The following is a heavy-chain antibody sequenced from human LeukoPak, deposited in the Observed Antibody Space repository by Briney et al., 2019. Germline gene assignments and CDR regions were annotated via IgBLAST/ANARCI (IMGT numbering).Heavy chain of an antibody. CDR2: IYYSGST. J-gene: IGHJ4*02. V-gene: IGHV4-39*01. D-gene: IGHD3-22*01. CDR1: GGSISSNNYY. CDR3: ARLGHYYDSSGSPL. Sequence: SETLSLTCTVSGGSISSNNYYWGWIRQPPGKGLEWIGSIYYSGSTYNNPSLKSRATVSVDTSKNQLSLKLSSVTAADTAVYYCARLGHYYDSSGSPLWGQGTLVTVSS.